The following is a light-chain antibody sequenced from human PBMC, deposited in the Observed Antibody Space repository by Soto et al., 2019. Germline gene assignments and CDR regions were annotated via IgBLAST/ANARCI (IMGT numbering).Light chain of an antibody. J-gene: IGLJ1*01. Sequence: QSALTQPASVSGSPGQSITISCTGPSGDVGSYNLVSWYQQYPGKVPKLIIYEDNKRPSWVSNRFSGSKSGITASLTISGLQAEDEADYYCCSYGGPTTSYVFGSGTKVTVL. CDR3: CSYGGPTTSYV. V-gene: IGLV2-23*01. CDR1: SGDVGSYNL. CDR2: EDN.